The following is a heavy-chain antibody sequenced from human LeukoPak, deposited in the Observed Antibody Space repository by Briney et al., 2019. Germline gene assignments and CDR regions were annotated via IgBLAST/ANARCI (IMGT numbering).Heavy chain of an antibody. CDR3: AKLGFGEPIGDY. J-gene: IGHJ4*02. CDR2: ISYDGSNK. V-gene: IGHV3-30*18. Sequence: KPGGSLRLSCAASGFTFSSYGMHWVRQAPGKGLEWVAVISYDGSNKYYADSVKGRFTISRDNSKNTLYLQMNSLRAEDTAVYYCAKLGFGEPIGDYWGQGTLVTVSS. D-gene: IGHD3-10*01. CDR1: GFTFSSYG.